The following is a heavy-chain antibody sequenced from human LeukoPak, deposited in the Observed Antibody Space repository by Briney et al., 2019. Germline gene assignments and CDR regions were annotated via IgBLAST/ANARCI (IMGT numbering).Heavy chain of an antibody. D-gene: IGHD1-26*01. CDR1: GFSISTSGMC. V-gene: IGHV2-70*11. CDR2: IDWDDDK. CDR3: ARGSYHAPYFDY. J-gene: IGHJ4*02. Sequence: GPGPTLVKPTQTLTLTCTFSGFSISTSGMCVSWIRQPPGKALEWLARIDWDDDKYYSTSLKTRLTISKDTSKNQVVLTMTNMDPVDTATYYCARGSYHAPYFDYWGQGTLVTVSS.